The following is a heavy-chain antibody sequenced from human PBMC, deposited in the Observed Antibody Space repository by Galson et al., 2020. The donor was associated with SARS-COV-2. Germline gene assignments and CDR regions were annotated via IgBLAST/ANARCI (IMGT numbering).Heavy chain of an antibody. D-gene: IGHD4-4*01. V-gene: IGHV3-23*01. J-gene: IGHJ6*03. CDR2: ISGSGGTT. CDR1: GFVFGSYA. CDR3: AREGHDYTNYRYYYYMDV. Sequence: GGSLRLSCAASGFVFGSYAMSWVRQAPGKGLEWVAGISGSGGTTHYGDSVKGRLTVSRENSKKTVYLQINSLRAEDTAVYFCAREGHDYTNYRYYYYMDVWGKGTAVTVSS.